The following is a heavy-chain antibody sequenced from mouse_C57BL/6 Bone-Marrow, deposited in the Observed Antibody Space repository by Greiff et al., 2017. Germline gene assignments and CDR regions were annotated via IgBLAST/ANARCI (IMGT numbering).Heavy chain of an antibody. CDR1: GYTFTSYW. CDR3: ARTDGYYGY. J-gene: IGHJ2*01. Sequence: VQLQQPGAELVRPGSSVKLSCKASGYTFTSYWMDWVKQRPGQGLEWIGNIYPSDSETHYNQKFKDKATLTVDKSSSTAYMQLSSLTSEDSAVYYCARTDGYYGYWGQGTTLTVSS. D-gene: IGHD2-3*01. V-gene: IGHV1-61*01. CDR2: IYPSDSET.